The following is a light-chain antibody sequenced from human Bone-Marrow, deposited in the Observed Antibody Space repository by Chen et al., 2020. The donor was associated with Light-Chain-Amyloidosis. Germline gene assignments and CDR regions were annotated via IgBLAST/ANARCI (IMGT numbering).Light chain of an antibody. Sequence: SYVLTQPSSVSVALGPTATIACGGNNIGSTSVHWYQQTPGQAPLLVVYDDSDRPSGIPERLSGSNSGNTATLTISRVEAGDEADYYCHVWDRSSDRPVFGGGTKLTVL. CDR1: NIGSTS. V-gene: IGLV3-21*02. J-gene: IGLJ3*02. CDR2: DDS. CDR3: HVWDRSSDRPV.